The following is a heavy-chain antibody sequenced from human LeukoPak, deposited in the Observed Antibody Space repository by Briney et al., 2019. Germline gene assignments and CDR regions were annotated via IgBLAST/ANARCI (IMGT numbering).Heavy chain of an antibody. J-gene: IGHJ6*02. Sequence: GGSLRLSCAASGFTFSSYAMHWVRQAPGKGLEWVAVISYDGSNKYYADSVKGRFTISRDNSKNTLYLQMNSLRAEDTAVYYCARDMGIVVVGYYYGMDVRGQGTTVTVSS. V-gene: IGHV3-30*04. CDR3: ARDMGIVVVGYYYGMDV. CDR2: ISYDGSNK. D-gene: IGHD2-2*03. CDR1: GFTFSSYA.